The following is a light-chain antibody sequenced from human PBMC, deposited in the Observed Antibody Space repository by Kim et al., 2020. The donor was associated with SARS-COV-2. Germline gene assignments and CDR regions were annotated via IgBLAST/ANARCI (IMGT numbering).Light chain of an antibody. CDR3: QAWDSSIVV. Sequence: VAPGQTSSITCSGDKLGDKYSCWYQQKPGQSPVLVIYQDSKRPSGIPERFSGSNAGNTATLTISGTQAMDEADYYCQAWDSSIVVFGGGTQLTVL. J-gene: IGLJ2*01. CDR2: QDS. CDR1: KLGDKY. V-gene: IGLV3-1*01.